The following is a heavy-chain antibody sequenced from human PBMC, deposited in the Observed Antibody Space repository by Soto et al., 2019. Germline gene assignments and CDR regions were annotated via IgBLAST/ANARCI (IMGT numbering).Heavy chain of an antibody. Sequence: QLQLQESGPGLVKPSETLSLTCTVSGGSISSSSYYWGWIRQPPGKGLEWIGSIYYSGSTYYNPSLKSRVTISLDTSKNQFSLKLSSVTAADTAVYYCARPSSWYDEGYYYGMDVWGQGTTVTVSS. CDR1: GGSISSSSYY. D-gene: IGHD6-13*01. J-gene: IGHJ6*02. V-gene: IGHV4-39*01. CDR3: ARPSSWYDEGYYYGMDV. CDR2: IYYSGST.